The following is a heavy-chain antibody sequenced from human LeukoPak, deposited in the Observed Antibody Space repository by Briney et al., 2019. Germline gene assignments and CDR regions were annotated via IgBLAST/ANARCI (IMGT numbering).Heavy chain of an antibody. J-gene: IGHJ3*02. CDR3: ARGSELWPNAFDI. CDR2: MNPNSGNT. CDR1: GYTFTSYD. D-gene: IGHD5-18*01. Sequence: ASVTVSCTASGYTFTSYDINWVRQATGQGLEWMGWMNPNSGNTGYAQKFQGRVTMTRNTSISTAYMELSSLRSEDTAVYYCARGSELWPNAFDIWGQGTMVTVSS. V-gene: IGHV1-8*01.